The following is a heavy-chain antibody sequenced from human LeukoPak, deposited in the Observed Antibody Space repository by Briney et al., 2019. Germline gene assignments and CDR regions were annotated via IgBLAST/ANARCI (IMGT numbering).Heavy chain of an antibody. CDR1: GFTVSSNY. D-gene: IGHD3-10*01. V-gene: IGHV3-53*01. J-gene: IGHJ5*02. CDR2: IYSGGST. Sequence: GGSLRLSCAASGFTVSSNYMSWVRQAPGKGLEWVSVIYSGGSTYYADSVKGRFTISRDNSKNTLYLQMNSLRAEDTAVYYCASWGPGVPFDPWGQGTLVTVSS. CDR3: ASWGPGVPFDP.